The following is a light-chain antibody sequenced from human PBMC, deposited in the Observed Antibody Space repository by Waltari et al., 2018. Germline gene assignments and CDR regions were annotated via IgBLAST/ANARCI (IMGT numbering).Light chain of an antibody. CDR2: DDS. CDR3: QVWDSSSDRVV. Sequence: SYVLTQPPSVSVAPGKTARITWGGNNIGSKSGHGYQQKPGQAPVLVVYDDSDRPSGIPERFSGSNSGNTATLTISRVEAGDEADYYCQVWDSSSDRVVFGGGTKLTVL. V-gene: IGLV3-21*03. J-gene: IGLJ2*01. CDR1: NIGSKS.